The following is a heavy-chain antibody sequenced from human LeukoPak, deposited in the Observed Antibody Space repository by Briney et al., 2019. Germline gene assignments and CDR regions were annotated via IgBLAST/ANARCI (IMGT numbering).Heavy chain of an antibody. V-gene: IGHV4-34*01. CDR1: GGSFSGYY. J-gene: IGHJ4*02. CDR2: INHSGST. Sequence: PSETLSLTCAVYGGSFSGYYWSWIRQPPGKGLEWIGEINHSGSTNYNPSLKSRVTISVDTSKNQFSLKLSSVTAADTAVYYCARGLCSRQWLVKKGIDYWGQGTLVTVSS. D-gene: IGHD6-19*01. CDR3: ARGLCSRQWLVKKGIDY.